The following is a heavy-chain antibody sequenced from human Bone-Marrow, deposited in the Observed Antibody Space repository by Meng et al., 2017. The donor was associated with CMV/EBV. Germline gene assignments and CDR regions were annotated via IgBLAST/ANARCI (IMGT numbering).Heavy chain of an antibody. V-gene: IGHV1-2*02. J-gene: IGHJ6*02. CDR2: INPNSGGT. D-gene: IGHD3-10*01. Sequence: ASVKVSCKASGYTFTGYYMHWVRQAPGQGLEWMGWINPNSGGTNYAQKFQGRVTMTRDTSISTAYMELSRLRSDDTAVYYCARYSGSYDYYYYGMDVWGQGTTVTVSS. CDR3: ARYSGSYDYYYYGMDV. CDR1: GYTFTGYY.